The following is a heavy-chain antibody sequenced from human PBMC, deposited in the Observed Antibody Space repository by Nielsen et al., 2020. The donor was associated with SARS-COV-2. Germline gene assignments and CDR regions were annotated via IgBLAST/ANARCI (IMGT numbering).Heavy chain of an antibody. J-gene: IGHJ4*02. V-gene: IGHV3-11*05. CDR3: ARDYYDTSGYLRNYFDH. Sequence: GGSLRLSCAASGFTFSSYAMSWIRQAPGKGLEWISYISGGSTYTNYADSVEGRFTISRDDAENSLYLQMNSLRAEDTAVYYCARDYYDTSGYLRNYFDHWGQGTLVTVSS. CDR1: GFTFSSYA. CDR2: ISGGSTYT. D-gene: IGHD3-22*01.